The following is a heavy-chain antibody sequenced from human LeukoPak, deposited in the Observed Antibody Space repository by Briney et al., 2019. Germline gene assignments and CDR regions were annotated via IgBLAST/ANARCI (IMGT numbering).Heavy chain of an antibody. CDR3: ARGDGNNAFDI. V-gene: IGHV1-69*05. Sequence: GASVKVSCKASGGTFSSYAISWVRQAPGQGLEWMGRIIPIFGTANYAQKFQGRGTITTDESTSTAYMELSSLRSEDTAVYYCARGDGNNAFDIWGQGTMVTVSS. D-gene: IGHD4-23*01. CDR2: IIPIFGTA. CDR1: GGTFSSYA. J-gene: IGHJ3*02.